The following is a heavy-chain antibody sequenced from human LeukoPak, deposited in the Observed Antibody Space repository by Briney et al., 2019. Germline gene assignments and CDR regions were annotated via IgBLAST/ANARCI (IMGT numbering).Heavy chain of an antibody. D-gene: IGHD2-15*01. CDR3: ARHGAYCTGGSCNRFDP. J-gene: IGHJ5*02. CDR1: GGSISSSSYY. CDR2: NYYSGST. V-gene: IGHV4-39*01. Sequence: SETLSLTCTVSGGSISSSSYYWGWIRQPPGKGLEWIGSNYYSGSTYYNPSLKSRVTISVDTSKNQFSLKVSSVTAADTAVYYCARHGAYCTGGSCNRFDPWGQGTLVTVSS.